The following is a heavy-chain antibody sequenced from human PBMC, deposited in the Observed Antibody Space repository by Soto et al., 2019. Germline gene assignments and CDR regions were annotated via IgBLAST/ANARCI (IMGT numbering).Heavy chain of an antibody. CDR3: AKDRQDYGGNWDAFDI. Sequence: GGSLRLSCEGSGFSFRSYWLHWVRQVPGKGLVWVSRINHDGNVTNYADSVKGRFTISRDNSKNTLFLRMNGLRAEDTAVYYCAKDRQDYGGNWDAFDIWGQGTMVTVSS. CDR1: GFSFRSYW. J-gene: IGHJ3*02. CDR2: INHDGNVT. V-gene: IGHV3-74*01. D-gene: IGHD4-17*01.